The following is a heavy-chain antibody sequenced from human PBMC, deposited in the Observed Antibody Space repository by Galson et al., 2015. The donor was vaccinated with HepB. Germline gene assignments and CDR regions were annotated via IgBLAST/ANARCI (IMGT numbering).Heavy chain of an antibody. V-gene: IGHV2-70*04. J-gene: IGHJ3*02. CDR3: ARVDPVLGAFDI. CDR1: VFSLSTSGMR. CDR2: IDWDDDK. Sequence: PALVKPTQTLTLTCTFSVFSLSTSGMRVSWIRQPPGKALEWLARIDWDDDKFYSTSLKTRLTISKDTSKNQVVLTMTNMDPVDTATYYCARVDPVLGAFDIWGQGTMVTVSS. D-gene: IGHD3-16*01.